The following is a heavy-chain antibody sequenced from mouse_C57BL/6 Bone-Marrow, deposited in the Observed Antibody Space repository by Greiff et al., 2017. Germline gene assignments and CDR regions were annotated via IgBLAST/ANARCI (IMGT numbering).Heavy chain of an antibody. J-gene: IGHJ4*01. CDR2: INPSTGGT. Sequence: VQLQQSGPELVKPGASVKISCKASGYSFTGYYMNWVKQSPEKSLEWIGEINPSTGGTTYNQKFKAKATLTVDNSSSTAYMQLKSLTSEDSAVYYCASPIFFMDYWGQGTSVTVSS. CDR3: ASPIFFMDY. D-gene: IGHD6-5*01. V-gene: IGHV1-42*01. CDR1: GYSFTGYY.